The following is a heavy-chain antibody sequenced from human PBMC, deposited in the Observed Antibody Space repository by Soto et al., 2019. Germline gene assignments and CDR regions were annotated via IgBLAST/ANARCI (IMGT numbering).Heavy chain of an antibody. J-gene: IGHJ5*02. CDR2: MNPNSGNT. Sequence: GASVKVSCKASGYTFTSYDINWVRQATGQGLEWMGWMNPNSGNTGYAQKFQGRVTMTRNTSISTAYMELSSLRSEDTAVYYCARGPLYYDFWSGYYTTNWFDPWGQGTLVTVSS. D-gene: IGHD3-3*01. V-gene: IGHV1-8*01. CDR1: GYTFTSYD. CDR3: ARGPLYYDFWSGYYTTNWFDP.